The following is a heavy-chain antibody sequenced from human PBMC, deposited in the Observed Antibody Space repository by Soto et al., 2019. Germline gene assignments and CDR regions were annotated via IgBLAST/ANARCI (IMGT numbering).Heavy chain of an antibody. CDR2: INPNSGGT. D-gene: IGHD3-9*01. CDR3: ARARVRYFDWLTPRYYYGMDV. Sequence: ASVKVSCKASGYTFTGYYMHWVRQAPGQGLEWMGWINPNSGGTNYAQNFQGRVTMTRDTSISTAYMELSRLRSDDTAVYYCARARVRYFDWLTPRYYYGMDVWGQGTTVTVSS. J-gene: IGHJ6*02. CDR1: GYTFTGYY. V-gene: IGHV1-2*02.